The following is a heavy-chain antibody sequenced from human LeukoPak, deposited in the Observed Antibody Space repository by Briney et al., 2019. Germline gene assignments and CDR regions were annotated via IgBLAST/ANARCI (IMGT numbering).Heavy chain of an antibody. CDR1: GFTFSDYY. V-gene: IGHV4-34*01. D-gene: IGHD7-27*01. CDR3: ASRTVLTGEPY. Sequence: LRLSCAASGFTFSDYYMSWVRQPPGKGLEWIGEISQGGSTNYNPSLKSRLTISVDKSTNQFSLNLRSVTAADTAVYYCASRTVLTGEPYWGQGTLVTVSS. CDR2: ISQGGST. J-gene: IGHJ4*02.